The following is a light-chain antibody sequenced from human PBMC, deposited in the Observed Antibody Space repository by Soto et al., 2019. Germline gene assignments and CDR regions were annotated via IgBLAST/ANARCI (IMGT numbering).Light chain of an antibody. CDR3: CSFSTTGAHLG. J-gene: IGLJ3*02. V-gene: IGLV2-23*01. Sequence: QSALTQPASVSGSPGQSITISCTGTSSDVGSRNLVSLYQHHPANAPKLMVYEASKRPSGVSERFSGSKSGNTASLTISGLQGEDEADYFCCSFSTTGAHLGFGGGTKVTGL. CDR2: EAS. CDR1: SSDVGSRNL.